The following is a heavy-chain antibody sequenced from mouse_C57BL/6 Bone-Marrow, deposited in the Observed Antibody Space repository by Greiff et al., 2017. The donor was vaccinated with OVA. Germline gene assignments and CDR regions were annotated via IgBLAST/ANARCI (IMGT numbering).Heavy chain of an antibody. CDR1: GFTFSSYA. CDR3: ARRGGITTVVATGGYFDV. D-gene: IGHD1-1*01. CDR2: ISDGGSYT. V-gene: IGHV5-4*03. Sequence: EVKLMESGGGLVKPGGSLKLSCAASGFTFSSYAMSWVRQTPEKRLEWVATISDGGSYTYYPDNVKGRFTISRDNAKNNLYLQMSHLKSEDTAMYYCARRGGITTVVATGGYFDVWGTGTTVTVSS. J-gene: IGHJ1*03.